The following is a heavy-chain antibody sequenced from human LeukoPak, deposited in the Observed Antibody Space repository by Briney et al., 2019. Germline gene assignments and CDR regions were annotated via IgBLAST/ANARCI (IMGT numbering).Heavy chain of an antibody. CDR3: ARDTYYYDSSGYLEVGSDAFDI. D-gene: IGHD3-22*01. V-gene: IGHV3-53*01. Sequence: GGSLRLSCAASGFTVSSNYMSWVRQAPGKGLEWVSVIYSGGSTYYADSVKGRFTISRDNSKNTLYLQMNSLRAEDTAVYYCARDTYYYDSSGYLEVGSDAFDIWGQRTMVTVSS. CDR1: GFTVSSNY. CDR2: IYSGGST. J-gene: IGHJ3*02.